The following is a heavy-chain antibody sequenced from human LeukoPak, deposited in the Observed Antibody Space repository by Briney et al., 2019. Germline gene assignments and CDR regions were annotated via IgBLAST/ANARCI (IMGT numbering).Heavy chain of an antibody. CDR2: ISYDGSNK. Sequence: GGSLRLSCAASGFTFSNYDMHWVRQAPGKGLEWVAVISYDGSNKYYADSVKGRFTISRDNSKNTVYLQMNSLRAEDTAVYYCAKDREGTTFDNWGQGTLVTVSS. D-gene: IGHD1-7*01. V-gene: IGHV3-30*18. J-gene: IGHJ4*02. CDR3: AKDREGTTFDN. CDR1: GFTFSNYD.